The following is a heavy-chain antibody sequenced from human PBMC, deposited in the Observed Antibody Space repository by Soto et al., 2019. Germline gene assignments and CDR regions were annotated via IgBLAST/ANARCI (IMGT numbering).Heavy chain of an antibody. CDR2: ISYRGST. V-gene: IGHV4-59*01. CDR1: AGSITTSH. J-gene: IGHJ5*02. Sequence: SETLSLTCTVSAGSITTSHWSWIRQPLGKALEWIGYISYRGSTNYNPSLKSRLTISIDTSKSQISLKLTSMTTADTAVYYCASSGIVGREVNTWFDPWGQGTLVTVSS. D-gene: IGHD3-22*01. CDR3: ASSGIVGREVNTWFDP.